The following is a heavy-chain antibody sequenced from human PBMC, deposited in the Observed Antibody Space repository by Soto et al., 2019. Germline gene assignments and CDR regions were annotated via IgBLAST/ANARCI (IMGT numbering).Heavy chain of an antibody. D-gene: IGHD5-12*01. CDR1: GYTFTSYG. CDR3: ASYSGYGYYYYYGMDV. V-gene: IGHV1-18*01. Sequence: ASVKVSCKASGYTFTSYGISWVRQAPGQGLEWMGWISAYNGNTNYAQKLQGRVTMTTDTSTSTAYMELRSLRSDDTAVYYCASYSGYGYYYYYGMDVWGQGTTVTVSS. J-gene: IGHJ6*02. CDR2: ISAYNGNT.